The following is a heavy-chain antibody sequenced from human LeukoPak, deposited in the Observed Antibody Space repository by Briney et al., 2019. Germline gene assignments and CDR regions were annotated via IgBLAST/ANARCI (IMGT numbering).Heavy chain of an antibody. Sequence: SVKVSCKASGYTFTSYGISWVRQAPGQGLEWMGWISAYNGNTNYAQKFQGRVTMTTDTSTSTASMELRSLRSDDTAVYYCARGLPPRRNYDSRGYYSYYFDYWAQGTLVTVSS. CDR1: GYTFTSYG. D-gene: IGHD3-22*01. CDR2: ISAYNGNT. CDR3: ARGLPPRRNYDSRGYYSYYFDY. J-gene: IGHJ4*02. V-gene: IGHV1-18*01.